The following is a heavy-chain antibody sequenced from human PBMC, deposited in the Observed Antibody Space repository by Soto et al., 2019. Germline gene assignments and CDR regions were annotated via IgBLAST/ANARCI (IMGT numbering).Heavy chain of an antibody. J-gene: IGHJ4*02. CDR2: IWDDGNNR. D-gene: IGHD3-10*01. V-gene: IGHV3-33*01. CDR1: GFSFSAYG. Sequence: PGGSLRLSCAASGFSFSAYGIHWVRQAPGKGLEWVAVIWDDGNNRRYADSVRGRFTVSSDNSKKTAYLQMDSLRVEDTAMYYCARDRELGMWSPYFDFWGQRTLVTVSS. CDR3: ARDRELGMWSPYFDF.